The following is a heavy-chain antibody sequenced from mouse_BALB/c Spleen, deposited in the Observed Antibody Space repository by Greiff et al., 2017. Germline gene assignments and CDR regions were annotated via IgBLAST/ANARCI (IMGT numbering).Heavy chain of an antibody. Sequence: EVQLVESGGGLVQPGGSLKLSCAASGFTFSSYTMSWVRQTPEKRLEWVAYISNGGGSTYYPDTVKGRFTISRDNAKNTLYLQMSSLKSEDTAMYYCATLIYYDSYAMDYWGQGTSVTVSS. CDR2: ISNGGGST. D-gene: IGHD2-4*01. J-gene: IGHJ4*01. CDR1: GFTFSSYT. V-gene: IGHV5-12-2*01. CDR3: ATLIYYDSYAMDY.